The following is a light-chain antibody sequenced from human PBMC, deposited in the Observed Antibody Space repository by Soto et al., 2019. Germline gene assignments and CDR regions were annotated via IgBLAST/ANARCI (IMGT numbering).Light chain of an antibody. V-gene: IGKV1-5*01. CDR1: QSISSW. CDR3: QQYNSYSYT. Sequence: DIQMTQSPPTLSASVGGRVTITCRASQSISSWLAWYQQKPGKAPKLLIYDASSLESGVPSRFSGSGSGTEFTLTISSLQPDDFATYYCQQYNSYSYTFGQGTKVDIK. CDR2: DAS. J-gene: IGKJ2*01.